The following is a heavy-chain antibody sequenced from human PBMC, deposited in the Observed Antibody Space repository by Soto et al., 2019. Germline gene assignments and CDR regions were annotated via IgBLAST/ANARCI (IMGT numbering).Heavy chain of an antibody. J-gene: IGHJ1*01. D-gene: IGHD6-19*01. CDR1: GFTFSSYG. Sequence: GESLKISCAASGFTFSSYGMHWVRQAPGKGLEWVAVIWYDGSNKYYADSVKGRFTISRDNSKNTLYLQMNSLRAEDTAVYYCARDGKMLSEAGVFQHWGQGTLVTVSS. CDR3: ARDGKMLSEAGVFQH. CDR2: IWYDGSNK. V-gene: IGHV3-33*01.